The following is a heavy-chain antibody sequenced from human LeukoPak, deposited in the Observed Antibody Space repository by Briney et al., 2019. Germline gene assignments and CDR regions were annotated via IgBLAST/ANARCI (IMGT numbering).Heavy chain of an antibody. Sequence: GASVKVSCKASGYTFTSYAMNWVRQAPGQGLEWMGWINTNTGNPTYAQGFTGRFVFSLDTSVSTAYLQISSLKAEDTAVYYCASGAVAVAGPRVPDYWGQGTLVTVSS. V-gene: IGHV7-4-1*02. CDR3: ASGAVAVAGPRVPDY. CDR2: INTNTGNP. J-gene: IGHJ4*02. CDR1: GYTFTSYA. D-gene: IGHD6-19*01.